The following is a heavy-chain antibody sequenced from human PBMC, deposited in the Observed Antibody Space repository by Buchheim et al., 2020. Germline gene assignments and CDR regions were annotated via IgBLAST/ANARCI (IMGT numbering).Heavy chain of an antibody. CDR3: AKGWESIAAAAADWYFDL. CDR2: ISGSGGST. CDR1: GFTFSSYA. J-gene: IGHJ2*01. D-gene: IGHD6-13*01. V-gene: IGHV3-23*01. Sequence: EVQLLESGGGLVQPGGSLRLSCAASGFTFSSYAMSWVRQAPGKGLEWVSAISGSGGSTYYADSVKGRFTISRDNSKNTLSLQMNSLRAEDTAVYYCAKGWESIAAAAADWYFDLWGRGTL.